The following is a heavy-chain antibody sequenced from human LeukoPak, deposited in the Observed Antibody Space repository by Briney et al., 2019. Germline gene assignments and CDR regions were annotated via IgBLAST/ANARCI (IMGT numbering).Heavy chain of an antibody. CDR1: GFTFTSYY. Sequence: PGGSLRLSCAASGFTFTSYYMHWVRQAPGQGLEWMGIINPSGGSTSYAQKFQGRVTMTRDMSTSTVYMELSSLRSEDTAVYYCARDLPGSYSSGPNKQFNWFDPWGQGTLVTVSS. V-gene: IGHV1-46*01. CDR3: ARDLPGSYSSGPNKQFNWFDP. CDR2: INPSGGST. D-gene: IGHD3-22*01. J-gene: IGHJ5*02.